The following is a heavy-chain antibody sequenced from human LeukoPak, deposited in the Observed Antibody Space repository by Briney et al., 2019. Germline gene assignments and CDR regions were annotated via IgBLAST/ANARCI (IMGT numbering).Heavy chain of an antibody. CDR3: VFQLWLSGTFDY. V-gene: IGHV6-1*01. CDR1: GDSVYSNSAA. D-gene: IGHD5-18*01. J-gene: IGHJ4*02. Sequence: SQTLSLTCAISGDSVYSNSAAWNWIRQSPSRGLEWLGRTYYRSKWYNDYAVSVKSRITNNPDTSKNQFSLQLNSVTPEGTAVYYCVFQLWLSGTFDYWGQRTLVTVSS. CDR2: TYYRSKWYN.